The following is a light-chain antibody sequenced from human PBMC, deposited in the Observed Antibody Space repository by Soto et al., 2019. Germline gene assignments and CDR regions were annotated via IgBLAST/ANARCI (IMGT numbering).Light chain of an antibody. V-gene: IGLV2-14*01. Sequence: QSALTQPASVSGSPGQSITISCTGTSSDIGAYDYVSWYQQYPGRVPKLLIHEVTNRPSGVSDRFSGSKSGNTASLTISGLQTEDEADYYCSSYAGSSNVFGTGTKLTVL. CDR3: SSYAGSSNV. CDR1: SSDIGAYDY. J-gene: IGLJ1*01. CDR2: EVT.